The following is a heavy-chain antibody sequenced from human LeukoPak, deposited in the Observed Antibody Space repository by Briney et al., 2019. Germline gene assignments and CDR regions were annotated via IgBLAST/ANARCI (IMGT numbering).Heavy chain of an antibody. CDR3: AKDTSLLWFGESDY. CDR1: GFTFSSYA. J-gene: IGHJ4*02. V-gene: IGHV3-23*01. D-gene: IGHD3-10*01. CDR2: ISGSGGST. Sequence: GGSLRLSCAASGFTFSSYAMGWVRQAPGKGLEWVSGISGSGGSTYYADSVKGRFTISRDNSKNTLHLQMNSLRADDTAAYYCAKDTSLLWFGESDYWGQGTLVTVSS.